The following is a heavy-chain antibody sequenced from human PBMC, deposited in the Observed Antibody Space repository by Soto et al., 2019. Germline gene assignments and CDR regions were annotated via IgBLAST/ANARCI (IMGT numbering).Heavy chain of an antibody. D-gene: IGHD2-2*01. CDR1: GFSLRSSAVG. J-gene: IGHJ2*01. CDR3: ARRWGSSNDLNWCLDL. V-gene: IGHV2-5*02. CDR2: IYWDDDK. Sequence: QITLKESGPTLVKPTQTLTLTCTFSGFSLRSSAVGVGWIRQPPGKALEWLALIYWDDDKRYSPSLKSRLTIPKDTSKTQVALTMTNMDHLDTATYYGARRWGSSNDLNWCLDLWGRGPLVTVSS.